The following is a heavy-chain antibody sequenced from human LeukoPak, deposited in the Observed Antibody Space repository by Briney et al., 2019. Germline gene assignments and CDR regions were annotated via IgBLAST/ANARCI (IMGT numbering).Heavy chain of an antibody. D-gene: IGHD1-1*01. Sequence: PGESLRLSCAASGFTFSIYSMNWVRQAPGKGLEWVSSINSGSTHFYYADSVRGRFTISRDNTKNSLFLQMNSLRAEDTAVYYCARSETSPGGVAFDIWGQGTMVTVSS. V-gene: IGHV3-21*06. CDR2: INSGSTHF. CDR3: ARSETSPGGVAFDI. J-gene: IGHJ3*02. CDR1: GFTFSIYS.